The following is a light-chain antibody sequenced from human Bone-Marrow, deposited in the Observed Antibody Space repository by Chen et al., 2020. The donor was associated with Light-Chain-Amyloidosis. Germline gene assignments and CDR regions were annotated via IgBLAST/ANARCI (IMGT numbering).Light chain of an antibody. CDR2: DAS. Sequence: EIVLTQSPATLSLSPGERATLSCRASQSVRSYLAWYQQKPGQAPRLLIYDASNRSSVVPARFMGSRSGTDFTLTISSLAPEDFAVYYCQQRTNWPLYTFGQGTKLEIK. V-gene: IGKV3-11*01. CDR1: QSVRSY. CDR3: QQRTNWPLYT. J-gene: IGKJ2*01.